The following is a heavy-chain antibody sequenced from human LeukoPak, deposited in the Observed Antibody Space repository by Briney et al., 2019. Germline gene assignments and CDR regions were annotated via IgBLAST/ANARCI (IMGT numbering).Heavy chain of an antibody. CDR2: ISSNGAGT. CDR3: ARAKVGATPYDY. Sequence: GGSLRLSCAASGFTFSSYAMHWVRQAPGKGLEYVSAISSNGAGTYYANSVKGRFTISRDKSKNTLYLQMGSLRAEDTAVYYCARAKVGATPYDYWGQGTLVTVSS. J-gene: IGHJ4*02. V-gene: IGHV3-64*01. CDR1: GFTFSSYA. D-gene: IGHD1-26*01.